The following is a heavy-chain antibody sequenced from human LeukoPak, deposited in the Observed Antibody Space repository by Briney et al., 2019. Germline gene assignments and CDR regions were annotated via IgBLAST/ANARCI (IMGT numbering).Heavy chain of an antibody. V-gene: IGHV4-59*11. D-gene: IGHD3-3*01. CDR1: GGSISSHY. J-gene: IGHJ5*02. CDR3: ARGGEYYDFWSGYYRNNNWFDP. CDR2: IYYSGST. Sequence: PSETLSLTCTVSGGSISSHYWSWIRQPPGKGLEWIGYIYYSGSTNYNPSLKSRVTISVDTSKNQFSLKLSSVTAADTAVYYCARGGEYYDFWSGYYRNNNWFDPWGQGTLVTVSS.